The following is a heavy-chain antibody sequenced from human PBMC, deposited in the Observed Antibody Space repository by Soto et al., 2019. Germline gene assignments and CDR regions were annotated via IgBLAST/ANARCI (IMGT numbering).Heavy chain of an antibody. CDR2: IVPMYDSV. D-gene: IGHD1-26*01. Sequence: QVQLVQSGAEVKKPGASVKVSCEASGGTFNTYTINWVRQAPGRGLEWVGQIVPMYDSVNYAENFQGRVTITADKSTKTAYMELTSLRSDDTARYFCASWMSYSGSSCFDYWGQGTLVTVSS. CDR1: GGTFNTYT. J-gene: IGHJ4*02. V-gene: IGHV1-69*06. CDR3: ASWMSYSGSSCFDY.